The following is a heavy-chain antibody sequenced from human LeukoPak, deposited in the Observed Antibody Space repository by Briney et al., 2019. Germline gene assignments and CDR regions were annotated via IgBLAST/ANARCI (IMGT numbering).Heavy chain of an antibody. D-gene: IGHD3-9*01. J-gene: IGHJ3*02. Sequence: SETLSLTCTVSGGSISSYYWSWIRQPAGKGLEWIGRIYTTGSTNYNPSLKSRVTISVDRSKNQFSLKLSSVTAADTAVYYCARARLYDILTGFDDAFDIWGQGTMVTVSS. CDR2: IYTTGST. CDR1: GGSISSYY. V-gene: IGHV4-4*07. CDR3: ARARLYDILTGFDDAFDI.